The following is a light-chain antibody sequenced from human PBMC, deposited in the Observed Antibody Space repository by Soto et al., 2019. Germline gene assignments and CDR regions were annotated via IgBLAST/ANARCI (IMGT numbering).Light chain of an antibody. Sequence: EIVMTQSPATLSVSPGERATLSCRASQSVSSNLAWYQQEPGQPPRLLSYGASTRATGIPARFRGSGSGTEVTLPISSLQSEEVAVYYCQQYNNWPAWTFGQGTKVEIK. CDR3: QQYNNWPAWT. V-gene: IGKV3-15*01. J-gene: IGKJ1*01. CDR1: QSVSSN. CDR2: GAS.